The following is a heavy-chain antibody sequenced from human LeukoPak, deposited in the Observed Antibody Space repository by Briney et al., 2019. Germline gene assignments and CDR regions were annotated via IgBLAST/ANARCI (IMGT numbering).Heavy chain of an antibody. V-gene: IGHV3-30-3*01. CDR2: ISYDGSNK. J-gene: IGHJ4*02. Sequence: GGSLRLSCAASGFTFSSYAMHWVRQAPGKGLEWVAVISYDGSNKYYADSVKGRFTISRDNSKNTLYLQMNSLRAEDTAVYYCARGEYSSGWYVKDFDYWGQGTLVTVSS. D-gene: IGHD6-19*01. CDR1: GFTFSSYA. CDR3: ARGEYSSGWYVKDFDY.